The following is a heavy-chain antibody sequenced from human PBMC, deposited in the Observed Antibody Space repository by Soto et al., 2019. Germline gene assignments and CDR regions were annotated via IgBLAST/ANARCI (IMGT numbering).Heavy chain of an antibody. V-gene: IGHV3-23*01. Sequence: GGSLRLSCAASGFTVSRYAMSWVPQAPGKGLEWASAISGSGGSTYYADSVKGRFTISRDNSKNTLYLQRNSLRAEDTAVYYCAKWGTVTNYAFFDYWGQGTLGTVSS. CDR2: ISGSGGST. D-gene: IGHD4-17*01. CDR1: GFTVSRYA. CDR3: AKWGTVTNYAFFDY. J-gene: IGHJ4*02.